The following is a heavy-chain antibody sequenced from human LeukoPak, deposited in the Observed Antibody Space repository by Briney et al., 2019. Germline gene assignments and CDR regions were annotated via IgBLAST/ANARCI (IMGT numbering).Heavy chain of an antibody. D-gene: IGHD3-22*01. CDR2: ISGSGGST. Sequence: PGGSLRLSCAASGFTFSSYAMSWVRQAPGKGLEWVPAISGSGGSTYYADSVKGRFTISRDNSKNTLYLQMNSLRAEDTAVYYCARTRDRGGYYFDYWGQGTLVTVSS. V-gene: IGHV3-23*01. CDR1: GFTFSSYA. J-gene: IGHJ4*02. CDR3: ARTRDRGGYYFDY.